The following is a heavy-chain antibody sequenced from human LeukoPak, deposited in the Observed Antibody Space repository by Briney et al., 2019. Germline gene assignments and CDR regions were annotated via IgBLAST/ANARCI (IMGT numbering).Heavy chain of an antibody. CDR3: AREGTAGTNLNWFDP. CDR1: GCSISSYY. D-gene: IGHD1-1*01. V-gene: IGHV4-59*01. Sequence: SETLSLTCTVSGCSISSYYWSWIRQPAGKGLEWVWYISYSGSTNFNPSLKSRVTISVDTSKNQFSLQLSSVTAADTAVYYCAREGTAGTNLNWFDPWGQGTLVTVSS. J-gene: IGHJ5*02. CDR2: ISYSGST.